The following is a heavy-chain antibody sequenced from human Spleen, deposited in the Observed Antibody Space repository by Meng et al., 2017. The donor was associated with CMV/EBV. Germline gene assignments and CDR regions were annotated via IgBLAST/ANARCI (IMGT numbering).Heavy chain of an antibody. CDR2: TYYRSKWSKWFN. CDR1: GDSVSSNSAA. V-gene: IGHV6-1*01. Sequence: SETLSLTCAISGDSVSSNSAAWNWIRQSPSGGLEWLGRTYYRSKWSKWFNDYAISVKSRITINPDTSSNNQFSLQLNSVTPEDTAVYYCARQFSGGFDIWGQGTMVTVSS. D-gene: IGHD2-15*01. J-gene: IGHJ3*02. CDR3: ARQFSGGFDI.